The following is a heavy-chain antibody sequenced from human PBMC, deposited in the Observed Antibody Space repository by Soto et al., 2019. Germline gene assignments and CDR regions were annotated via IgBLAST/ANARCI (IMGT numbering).Heavy chain of an antibody. D-gene: IGHD2-2*01. CDR2: IGTLADT. Sequence: EVQLVESGGGLVQPGGSLRLSCAASGFTFSGYDMHWVRQARGRGLEWVAAIGTLADTYYPDSVKGRFTISRENAKSSLFLPMNSLRVEDTALYFCVRDPPNCSIIGCYRAGLGLWGQGTTVNVAS. V-gene: IGHV3-13*01. J-gene: IGHJ6*02. CDR3: VRDPPNCSIIGCYRAGLGL. CDR1: GFTFSGYD.